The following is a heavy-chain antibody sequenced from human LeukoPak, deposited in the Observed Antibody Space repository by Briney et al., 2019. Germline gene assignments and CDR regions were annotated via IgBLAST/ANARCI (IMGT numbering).Heavy chain of an antibody. CDR1: GGSISSDY. D-gene: IGHD1-26*01. Sequence: SETLSLTCTVSGGSISSDYWSWIRQPPGKGLEWIGYIYYIGSTNYNPSLKSRITISVDTSKSHFSLKLSSVTAADTAVYYCARVVGATGSSDSWGQGTLVTVSS. V-gene: IGHV4-59*01. CDR2: IYYIGST. J-gene: IGHJ4*02. CDR3: ARVVGATGSSDS.